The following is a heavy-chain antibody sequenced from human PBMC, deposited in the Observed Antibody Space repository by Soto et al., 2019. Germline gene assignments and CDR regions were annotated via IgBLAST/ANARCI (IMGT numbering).Heavy chain of an antibody. D-gene: IGHD4-17*01. CDR2: IDWDDDK. V-gene: IGHV2-70*11. CDR1: GFSLSTSGMC. Sequence: GSGPTLVNPTQTLTLTGTFSGFSLSTSGMCVSWIRQPPGKALEWLARIDWDDDKYFSTSLKTRLTISKDTSKNQVVLTMTNMDPVDTATYYCARIFCYGVYYMEVWGKGTTVTVSS. CDR3: ARIFCYGVYYMEV. J-gene: IGHJ6*03.